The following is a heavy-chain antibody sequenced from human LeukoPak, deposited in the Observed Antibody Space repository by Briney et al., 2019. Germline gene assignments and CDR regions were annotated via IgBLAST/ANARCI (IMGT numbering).Heavy chain of an antibody. Sequence: GGSLRLSCAASGFTFSSYWMHWVRQAPGKGLVWVSRINSDGSSTSYADSVKGRFTISRDNAKNTLYLQMNSLRAEDTAVYYCAKGLIAAAGTIDYWGQGTLVTVSS. V-gene: IGHV3-74*01. J-gene: IGHJ4*02. CDR2: INSDGSST. D-gene: IGHD6-13*01. CDR3: AKGLIAAAGTIDY. CDR1: GFTFSSYW.